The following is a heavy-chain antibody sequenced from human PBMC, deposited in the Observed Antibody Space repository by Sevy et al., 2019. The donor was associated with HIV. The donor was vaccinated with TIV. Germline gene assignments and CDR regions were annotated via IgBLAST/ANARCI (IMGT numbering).Heavy chain of an antibody. CDR2: IYPGDSDT. J-gene: IGHJ5*02. Sequence: GESLKISCKGSGYSFTSYWIGWVRQMPGKGLEWMGIIYPGDSDTRYSPSFQGQFTISADKSISTAYLQWSSLKASDTAMYYCARGIRYCSSTSCLNWFDPWGQGTLVTVSS. D-gene: IGHD2-2*01. V-gene: IGHV5-51*01. CDR3: ARGIRYCSSTSCLNWFDP. CDR1: GYSFTSYW.